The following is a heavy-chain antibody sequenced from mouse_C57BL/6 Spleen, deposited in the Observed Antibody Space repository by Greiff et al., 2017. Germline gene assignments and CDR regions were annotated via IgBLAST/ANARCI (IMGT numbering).Heavy chain of an antibody. V-gene: IGHV1-81*01. CDR2: IYPRSGNT. D-gene: IGHD1-1*01. CDR1: GYTFTSYG. Sequence: VQLQQSGAELARPGASVKLSCKASGYTFTSYGISWVKQRTGQGLEWIGEIYPRSGNTYYNEKFKGKATLTADKSSSTAYMELRSLTSEDSAVYFCASLFITTVVATEYFDVWGTGTTVTVSS. J-gene: IGHJ1*03. CDR3: ASLFITTVVATEYFDV.